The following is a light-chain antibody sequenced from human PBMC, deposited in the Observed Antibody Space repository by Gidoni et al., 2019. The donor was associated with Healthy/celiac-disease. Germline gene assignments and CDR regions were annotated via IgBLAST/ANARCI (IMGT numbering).Light chain of an antibody. V-gene: IGKV1-39*01. J-gene: IGKJ1*01. Sequence: DIQMTQSPSSLSASVGDRVTITCRASQSISSYLNWYQQKPGKVPKLLIYAASSLQSGVPSSFSGSGSGTDFTLTISSLQPEDFATYYCQQSYSTPPTFGQGTKVEIK. CDR2: AAS. CDR3: QQSYSTPPT. CDR1: QSISSY.